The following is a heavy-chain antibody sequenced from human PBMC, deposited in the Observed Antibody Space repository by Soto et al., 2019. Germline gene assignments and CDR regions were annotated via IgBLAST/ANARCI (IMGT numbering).Heavy chain of an antibody. D-gene: IGHD6-13*01. J-gene: IGHJ4*02. CDR1: GGSISSSSYY. Sequence: QLQLQESGPGLVKPSETLSLTCTVSGGSISSSSYYWGWIRQPPGKGLEWIGSIYYSGSTYYNPSLKSRVTISVDTSKNQFSLKLSSVTAADTAVYYCARAGPSSSWYMYYFDYWGQGTLVTVSS. CDR2: IYYSGST. V-gene: IGHV4-39*07. CDR3: ARAGPSSSWYMYYFDY.